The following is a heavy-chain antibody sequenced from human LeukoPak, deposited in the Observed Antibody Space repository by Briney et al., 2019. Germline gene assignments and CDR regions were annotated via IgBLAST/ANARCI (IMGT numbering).Heavy chain of an antibody. D-gene: IGHD3-10*01. CDR1: GFTFSSYA. CDR3: AKYSGSYPNRGAFDI. J-gene: IGHJ3*02. V-gene: IGHV3-23*01. CDR2: ISGSGGTT. Sequence: GGSLRLSCAASGFTFSSYAMSWVRQAPGKGLEWVSAISGSGGTTYYADSVKGRFTMSRGNPKNTLCLQMNSLRADDPAVYYCAKYSGSYPNRGAFDIWGQGTMVTVSS.